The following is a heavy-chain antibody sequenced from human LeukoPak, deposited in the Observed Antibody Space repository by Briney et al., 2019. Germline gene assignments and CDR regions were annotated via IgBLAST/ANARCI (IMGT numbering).Heavy chain of an antibody. CDR2: IYHSGST. D-gene: IGHD3-22*01. Sequence: SETLSLTCAVSGCSISSGYYWGWIRQPPGKGLEWIGSIYHSGSTYYNPSLKSRVTISVDTSKNQFSLKLSSVTAADTTVYYCARQMTVYPADYYYDSSGYYKYNWFDPWGQGTLVTVSS. CDR1: GCSISSGYY. CDR3: ARQMTVYPADYYYDSSGYYKYNWFDP. V-gene: IGHV4-38-2*01. J-gene: IGHJ5*02.